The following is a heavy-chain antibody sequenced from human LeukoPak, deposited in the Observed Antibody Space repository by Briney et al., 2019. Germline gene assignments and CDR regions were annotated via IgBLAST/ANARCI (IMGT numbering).Heavy chain of an antibody. CDR3: AKDISVGATPYYFDY. V-gene: IGHV3-9*01. CDR2: IIWNSGSI. CDR1: GLTFDDYA. D-gene: IGHD1-26*01. J-gene: IGHJ4*02. Sequence: PGGSLRLSCAAPGLTFDDYAMHWLWHAPGKGLEWVSGIIWNSGSIGYADSVKGRFTISRDNAKNSLYLQMNSLRAEDTALYYCAKDISVGATPYYFDYWGQGTLVTVSS.